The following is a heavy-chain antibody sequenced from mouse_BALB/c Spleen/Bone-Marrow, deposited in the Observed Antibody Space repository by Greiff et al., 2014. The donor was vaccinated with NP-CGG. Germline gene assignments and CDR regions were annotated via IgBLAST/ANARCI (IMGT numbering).Heavy chain of an antibody. Sequence: VQLQQSGSELVKPGASVKLSCAASGFNIKDTHMHWVKQRPEQGLEWIGRIDPANGDTKYDPKFQGKATITADTSSNTAYLHLSSLTSEDTAVYYCTRPSFYYGSSYWYFDVWGAGTTVTVSS. CDR1: GFNIKDTH. CDR3: TRPSFYYGSSYWYFDV. D-gene: IGHD1-1*01. V-gene: IGHV14-3*02. J-gene: IGHJ1*01. CDR2: IDPANGDT.